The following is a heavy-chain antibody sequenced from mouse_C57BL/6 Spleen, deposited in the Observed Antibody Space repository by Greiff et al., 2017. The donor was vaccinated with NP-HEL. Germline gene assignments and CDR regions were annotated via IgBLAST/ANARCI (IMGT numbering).Heavy chain of an antibody. V-gene: IGHV1-50*01. CDR2: IDPSDSYT. J-gene: IGHJ2*01. D-gene: IGHD6-1*01. CDR3: ARNTATSYFDY. Sequence: QVQLQQPGAELVKPGASVKLSCKASGYTFTSYWMQWVKQRPGQGLEWIGEIDPSDSYTNYNQKFKGKATLTVDTSSSTAYMQLSSLTSEDSAVYYCARNTATSYFDYWGQGTTLTVSS. CDR1: GYTFTSYW.